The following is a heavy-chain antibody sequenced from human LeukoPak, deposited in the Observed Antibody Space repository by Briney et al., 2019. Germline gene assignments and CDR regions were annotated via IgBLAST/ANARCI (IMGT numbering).Heavy chain of an antibody. V-gene: IGHV4-34*01. Sequence: KPSETLSLTCAVYGGSFSGYYWSWIRQPPGKGLEWIGEINHSGSTNYNPSLKSRVTISVDTSKNQFSLKLSSVTAADTAVYYCARVVQYGGEDYWGQGTLVTVSS. CDR1: GGSFSGYY. CDR2: INHSGST. J-gene: IGHJ4*02. CDR3: ARVVQYGGEDY. D-gene: IGHD4-11*01.